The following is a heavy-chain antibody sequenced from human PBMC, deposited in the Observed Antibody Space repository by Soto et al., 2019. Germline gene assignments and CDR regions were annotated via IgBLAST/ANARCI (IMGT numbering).Heavy chain of an antibody. D-gene: IGHD3-22*01. Sequence: ASVKVSCKASGYTFTSYYMHWVRQAPGQGLEWMGIINPSGGSTSYAQKFQGRVTMTRDTSTSTVYMELSSLRSEDTAVYYCATDSSGRRSQDAFDIWGQGTMVTVSS. CDR2: INPSGGST. V-gene: IGHV1-46*01. J-gene: IGHJ3*02. CDR3: ATDSSGRRSQDAFDI. CDR1: GYTFTSYY.